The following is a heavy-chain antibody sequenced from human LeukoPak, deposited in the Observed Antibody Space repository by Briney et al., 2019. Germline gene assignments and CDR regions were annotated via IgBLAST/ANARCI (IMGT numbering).Heavy chain of an antibody. D-gene: IGHD3-3*01. CDR3: ARDSVVRVERADY. J-gene: IGHJ4*02. V-gene: IGHV3-21*01. Sequence: PGGSLRLSCAASGFIFSNYAMSWVRQAPGKGLEWVSVISGTDTSTNYADSVKGRFTISRDNAKNSLYLQMNSLRAEDTAVYYCARDSVVRVERADYWGQGTLVTVSS. CDR1: GFIFSNYA. CDR2: ISGTDTST.